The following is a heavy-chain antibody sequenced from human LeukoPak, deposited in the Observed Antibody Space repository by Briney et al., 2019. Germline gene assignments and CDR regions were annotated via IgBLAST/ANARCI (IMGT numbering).Heavy chain of an antibody. CDR2: MNPNSGNT. CDR1: GYTFTGYD. V-gene: IGHV1-8*01. CDR3: ARGTRYCSSTSCYRGENWFDP. D-gene: IGHD2-2*02. J-gene: IGHJ5*02. Sequence: ASVKVSCKASGYTFTGYDINWVRQATGQGLEWMGWMNPNSGNTGYAQKFQGRVTMTRNTSISTAYMELSSLRSEDTAVYYCARGTRYCSSTSCYRGENWFDPWGQGTLVTVSS.